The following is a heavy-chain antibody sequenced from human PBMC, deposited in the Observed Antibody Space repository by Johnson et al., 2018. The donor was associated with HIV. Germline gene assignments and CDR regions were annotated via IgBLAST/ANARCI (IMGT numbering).Heavy chain of an antibody. J-gene: IGHJ3*01. D-gene: IGHD3-10*01. CDR3: ARAESYEGRVGDFAFEL. CDR1: GFTFSNAW. CDR2: IKEDGSEK. Sequence: VQLVESGGGLVKPGGSLRLSCAASGFTFSNAWMSWVRQAPGKGLEWVANIKEDGSEKYYVDSVKGRFTISRDNAKNSLYLQMNSLRAEDTAVYYCARAESYEGRVGDFAFELWGRGTMVTVAS. V-gene: IGHV3-7*01.